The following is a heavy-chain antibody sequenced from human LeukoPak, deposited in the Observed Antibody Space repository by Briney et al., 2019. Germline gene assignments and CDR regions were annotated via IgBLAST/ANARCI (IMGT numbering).Heavy chain of an antibody. D-gene: IGHD1-1*01. J-gene: IGHJ6*02. Sequence: GASVKVSCKVSGYTLTELSLHWVRQAPGKGLEWMGRFDPEDGETIYARKFQGRVTMTEDTSTDTAYMELSSLRSEDTAVYFCAVSLTTGGYYGMDVWGQGTTDTVSS. CDR3: AVSLTTGGYYGMDV. V-gene: IGHV1-24*01. CDR2: FDPEDGET. CDR1: GYTLTELS.